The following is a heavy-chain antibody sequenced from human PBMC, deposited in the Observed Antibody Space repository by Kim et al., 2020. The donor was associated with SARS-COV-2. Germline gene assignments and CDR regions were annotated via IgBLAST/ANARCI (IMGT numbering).Heavy chain of an antibody. CDR2: MNPNSGNT. CDR1: GYTFTSYD. V-gene: IGHV1-8*01. Sequence: ASVKVSCKASGYTFTSYDINWVRQATGQGLEWMGWMNPNSGNTGYAQKFQGRVTMTRNTSISTAYMGLSSLRSEDTAVYYCARGTGYCSGGSCYSRHPYNWFDPWGQGTLVTVSS. D-gene: IGHD2-15*01. CDR3: ARGTGYCSGGSCYSRHPYNWFDP. J-gene: IGHJ5*02.